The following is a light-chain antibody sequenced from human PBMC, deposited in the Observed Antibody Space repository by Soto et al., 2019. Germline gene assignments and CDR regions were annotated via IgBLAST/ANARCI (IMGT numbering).Light chain of an antibody. Sequence: QSALTQPPSASGSPGQSVTISCTGTSSDVGGYNFVSWYQQHPGKAPKLMIYEVSKRPSGVPDRFSGSKSGNTASLTVSGLQAEDEADYHRSSYAGSNNLIFGGGTKLTVL. CDR1: SSDVGGYNF. CDR2: EVS. CDR3: SSYAGSNNLI. V-gene: IGLV2-8*01. J-gene: IGLJ2*01.